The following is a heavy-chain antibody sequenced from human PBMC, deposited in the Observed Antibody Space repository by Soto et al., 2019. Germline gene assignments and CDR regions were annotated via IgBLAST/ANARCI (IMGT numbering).Heavy chain of an antibody. J-gene: IGHJ4*02. CDR2: ISPYSGNT. D-gene: IGHD2-15*01. Sequence: ASVKVSCKASGYTFTSFGITWVRQVPGQGLEWMGWISPYSGNTNYAQKFQGRVTMTRNTSISTAYMELSSLRSEDTAVYYCARGRRDSDYWGQGTLVTVSS. CDR1: GYTFTSFG. V-gene: IGHV1-8*02. CDR3: ARGRRDSDY.